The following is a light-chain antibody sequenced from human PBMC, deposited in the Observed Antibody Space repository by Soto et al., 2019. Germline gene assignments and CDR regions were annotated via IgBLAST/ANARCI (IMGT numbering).Light chain of an antibody. CDR1: QSFCGP. V-gene: IGKV3-11*01. CDR3: QQRHMWPIT. J-gene: IGKJ5*01. Sequence: MLTQSPVTLSLPAGDRATLSARPSQSFCGPLAWYQLRPGQAPSLLIYDADNRATGTTPRFSGSGSGTDFRLTISSLEPEDSAVYYCQQRHMWPITFGQGTRLEIK. CDR2: DAD.